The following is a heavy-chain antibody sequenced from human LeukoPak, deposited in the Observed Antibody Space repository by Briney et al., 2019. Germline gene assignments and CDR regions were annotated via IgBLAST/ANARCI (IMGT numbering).Heavy chain of an antibody. J-gene: IGHJ6*03. CDR2: INHSGST. Sequence: GSLRLSCAASGFTFNAYSMGWVRQAPGKGLEWIGEINHSGSTNYNPSLKSRVTISVDTSKNQFSLKLSSVTAADTAVYYCARDVYSGYDYVGNYMDVWGKGTTVTVSS. CDR1: GFTFNAYS. V-gene: IGHV4-34*01. CDR3: ARDVYSGYDYVGNYMDV. D-gene: IGHD5-12*01.